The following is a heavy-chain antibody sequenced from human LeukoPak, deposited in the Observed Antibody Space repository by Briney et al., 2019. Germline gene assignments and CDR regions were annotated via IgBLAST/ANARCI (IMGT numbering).Heavy chain of an antibody. CDR2: ISSSTSYI. D-gene: IGHD3-22*01. Sequence: KPGGSLRLSCAASRFSFNTYTMNWVRQAPGKGLEWVSSISSSTSYIYYADSVKGRFTISRDNAKNSLYLQMNSLRAEDTALYYCAKGGEDYYDSSGYRDYMDVWGKGTTVTVSS. CDR1: RFSFNTYT. V-gene: IGHV3-21*04. J-gene: IGHJ6*03. CDR3: AKGGEDYYDSSGYRDYMDV.